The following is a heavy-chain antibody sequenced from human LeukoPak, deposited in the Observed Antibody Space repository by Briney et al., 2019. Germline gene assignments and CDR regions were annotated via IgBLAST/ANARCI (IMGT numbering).Heavy chain of an antibody. J-gene: IGHJ3*02. D-gene: IGHD3-22*01. CDR1: GGTFSSYA. CDR2: IIPIFGTA. Sequence: SVKVSCKASGGTFSSYAISWVRQAPGQGLEWMGRIIPIFGTANYAQKFQGRVTITTDESTSTAYMELSSLRSEDTAVYYCARVQPTMIVVVTHAFDIWGQGTMVTVSS. V-gene: IGHV1-69*05. CDR3: ARVQPTMIVVVTHAFDI.